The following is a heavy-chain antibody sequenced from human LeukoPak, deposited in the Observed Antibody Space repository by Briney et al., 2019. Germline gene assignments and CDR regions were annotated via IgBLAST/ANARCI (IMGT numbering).Heavy chain of an antibody. CDR3: QSRFLEWLLDY. CDR2: IYDTGST. V-gene: IGHV4-34*01. J-gene: IGHJ4*02. D-gene: IGHD3-3*01. CDR1: GGSFSGYY. Sequence: SETLSLTCAVYGGSFSGYYWGWIRQPPGKGLEWIGSIYDTGSTFYNPSLKSRVIISVDTSKNQFSLKLSSVTAADTAVYYCQSRFLEWLLDYWGQGTLVTVSS.